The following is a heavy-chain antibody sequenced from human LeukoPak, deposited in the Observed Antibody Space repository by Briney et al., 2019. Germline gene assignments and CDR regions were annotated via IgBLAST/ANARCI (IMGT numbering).Heavy chain of an antibody. J-gene: IGHJ3*02. Sequence: GGSLRLSCAASGFTFSSYEMNWVRQASGKGLEWVGRIRSKANSYATAYAASVKGRFTISRDDSKNTAYLQMNSLKTEDTAVYYCTRPGAYCGGDCFDAFDIWGQGTMVTVSS. CDR2: IRSKANSYAT. D-gene: IGHD2-21*02. CDR1: GFTFSSYE. V-gene: IGHV3-73*01. CDR3: TRPGAYCGGDCFDAFDI.